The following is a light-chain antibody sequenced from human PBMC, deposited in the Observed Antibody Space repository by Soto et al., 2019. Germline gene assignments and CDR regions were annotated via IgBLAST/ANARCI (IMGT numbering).Light chain of an antibody. CDR2: ANS. V-gene: IGLV1-40*01. CDR3: QSYDSSLSGGV. CDR1: SSNIGAGYD. Sequence: QSALTQPPSVSGAPGQRVTISCTGSSSNIGAGYDVHWYQQLPGTAPKLLIYANSNRPSGVPDRFSGSKSGTSASLAITGLQAEDEADYYCQSYDSSLSGGVFGGGTQLTVL. J-gene: IGLJ3*02.